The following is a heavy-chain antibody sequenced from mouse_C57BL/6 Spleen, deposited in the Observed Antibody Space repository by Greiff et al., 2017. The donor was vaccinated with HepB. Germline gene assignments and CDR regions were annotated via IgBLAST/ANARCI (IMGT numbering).Heavy chain of an antibody. V-gene: IGHV1-53*01. CDR3: ARVCYDYGDY. CDR1: GYTFTSYW. D-gene: IGHD2-4*01. Sequence: QVQLQHPGTDLVKPGASVKLSCKASGYTFTSYWMYWVKQRPGQGLEWIGNINPSNGGTNYNEKFKGKATLTVDKSSSTAYMQLSSLTSEDSAVYYWARVCYDYGDYWGQGTTLTVS. J-gene: IGHJ2*01. CDR2: INPSNGGT.